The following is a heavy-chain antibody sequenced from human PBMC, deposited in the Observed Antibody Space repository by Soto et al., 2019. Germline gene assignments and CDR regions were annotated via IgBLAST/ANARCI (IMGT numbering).Heavy chain of an antibody. D-gene: IGHD3-10*01. CDR3: ARYGSGSYYPTTFDY. CDR1: GGPISSAGYT. V-gene: IGHV4-31*03. CDR2: IYYSGST. J-gene: IGHJ4*02. Sequence: QVHLQESGPGLVKPSQTLSLPCTFPGGPISSAGYTWSWIGQHPGKGLEWIGYIYYSGSTYYNPSLKSRVTISVDTSKNQFSLKLSSVTATDTAVYYCARYGSGSYYPTTFDYWGQGTLVTVSS.